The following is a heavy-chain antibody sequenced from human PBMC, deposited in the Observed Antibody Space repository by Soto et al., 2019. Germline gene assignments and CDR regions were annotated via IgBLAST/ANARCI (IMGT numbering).Heavy chain of an antibody. CDR3: ARSNYGDYYPY. CDR1: GYSFTSYA. Sequence: QVQLVQSGAEVKKPGASVKVSCKTSGYSFTSYAMHWVRQAPGQSLEWMGWINAYNGDTKYSQKFQGRVTITSDTSASTAYMELRSLRSADTAMYYCARSNYGDYYPYWGQGTLVTVSS. D-gene: IGHD4-17*01. J-gene: IGHJ4*02. V-gene: IGHV1-3*01. CDR2: INAYNGDT.